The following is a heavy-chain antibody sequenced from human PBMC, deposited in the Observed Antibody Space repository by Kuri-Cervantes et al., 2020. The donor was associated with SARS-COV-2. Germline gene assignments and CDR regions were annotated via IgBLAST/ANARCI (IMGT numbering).Heavy chain of an antibody. J-gene: IGHJ6*02. D-gene: IGHD3-16*01. CDR1: GFIFSDYY. CDR2: IGPSGTTK. V-gene: IGHV3-11*01. CDR3: AETPFPWGEGSEM. Sequence: GGSLRLSCTASGFIFSDYYMTWIRQAPGKGLEWVSNIGPSGTTKYYADSVKGRFTISRDNAKNSLYLQMSSLRAEDTAVYYCAETPFPWGEGSEMWGQGTTVTVSS.